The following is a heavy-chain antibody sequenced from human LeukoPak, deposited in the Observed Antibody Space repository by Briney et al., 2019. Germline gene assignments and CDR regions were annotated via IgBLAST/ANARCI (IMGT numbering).Heavy chain of an antibody. CDR3: ARVLSGSYSWFDP. CDR2: INPNSGGT. CDR1: GGTFSSYA. J-gene: IGHJ5*02. Sequence: VKVSCKASGGTFSSYAISWVRQAPGQGLEWMGRINPNSGGTNYAQKFQGRVTMTRDTSISTAYMELSRLRSDDTAVYYCARVLSGSYSWFDPWGQGTLVTVSS. D-gene: IGHD1-26*01. V-gene: IGHV1-2*06.